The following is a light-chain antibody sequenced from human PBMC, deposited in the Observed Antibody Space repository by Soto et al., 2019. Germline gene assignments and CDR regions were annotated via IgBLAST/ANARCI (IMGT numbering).Light chain of an antibody. Sequence: DIQMTQSPSSLSAFVGDRVTITCRASQSISNYLHWYQQKPGKAPKLLIFAASSLQSGVPSRFSGSGSGTDFALTISSLQPEDVATYYCQKCKVAPFTFGGGTKVDIK. CDR3: QKCKVAPFT. CDR1: QSISNY. V-gene: IGKV1-39*01. J-gene: IGKJ4*01. CDR2: AAS.